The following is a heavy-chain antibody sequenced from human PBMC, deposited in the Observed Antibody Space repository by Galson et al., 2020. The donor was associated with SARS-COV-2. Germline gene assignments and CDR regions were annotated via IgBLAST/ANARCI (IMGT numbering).Heavy chain of an antibody. Sequence: ASEKVPCQVSGYTLTELSMHWVRQAPANGLEWMGGFDPEDGETIYPQKFQGRVTMTEDTSTDTAHMELSSLRSEDPAVYYCATSSIAARPGWFDPWGQGTLVTVSS. CDR1: GYTLTELS. D-gene: IGHD6-6*01. J-gene: IGHJ5*02. CDR3: ATSSIAARPGWFDP. V-gene: IGHV1-24*01. CDR2: FDPEDGET.